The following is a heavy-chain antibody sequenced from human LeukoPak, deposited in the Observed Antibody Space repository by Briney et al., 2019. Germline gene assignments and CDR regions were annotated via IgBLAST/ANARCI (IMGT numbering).Heavy chain of an antibody. CDR1: GYTFTSYY. CDR2: INPSGGST. CDR3: ARDHNFRDYYDSSGYLNWFDP. J-gene: IGHJ5*02. D-gene: IGHD3-22*01. Sequence: GASVKVSCKASGYTFTSYYMHWVRQAPGQGLEWMGIINPSGGSTSYAQKFQGRVTMTRDTSTSTVCMELSSLRSEDTAVYYCARDHNFRDYYDSSGYLNWFDPWGQGTLVTVSS. V-gene: IGHV1-46*01.